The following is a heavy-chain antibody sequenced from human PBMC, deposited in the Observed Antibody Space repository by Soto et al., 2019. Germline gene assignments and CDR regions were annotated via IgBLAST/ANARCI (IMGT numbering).Heavy chain of an antibody. J-gene: IGHJ6*02. CDR1: GFTFSSYA. V-gene: IGHV3-64D*06. Sequence: GGSLRLSCSASGFTFSSYAMHCVRQAPGKGLEYVSAISSNGGITYYADSVKGRFTISRDNSKNTLYLQMSSLRAEDTAVYYWLKTDIAARPLNYYYYGMDVWAQWTTVTVSS. CDR2: ISSNGGIT. CDR3: LKTDIAARPLNYYYYGMDV. D-gene: IGHD6-6*01.